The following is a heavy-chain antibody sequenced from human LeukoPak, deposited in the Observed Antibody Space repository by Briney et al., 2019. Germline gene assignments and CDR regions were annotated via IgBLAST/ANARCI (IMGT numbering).Heavy chain of an antibody. J-gene: IGHJ4*02. CDR2: IYHSGST. Sequence: SETLSLTCAVSGGSISSGGYSWSWIRQPPGKGLEWIGYIYHSGSTYYNPSLKSRVTISVDRSKNQFSLKLSSVTAADTAVYYCARGGMVREVTNFDYWGQGTLVTVSS. CDR3: ARGGMVREVTNFDY. D-gene: IGHD3-10*01. CDR1: GGSISSGGYS. V-gene: IGHV4-30-2*01.